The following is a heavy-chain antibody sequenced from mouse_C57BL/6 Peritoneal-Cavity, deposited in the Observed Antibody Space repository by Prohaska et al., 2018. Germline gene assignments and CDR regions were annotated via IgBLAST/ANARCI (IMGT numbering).Heavy chain of an antibody. CDR1: GYAFSSYW. CDR3: ARSEGSSFFDY. Sequence: LKISCTASGYAFSSYWMNWVKQRPGKGLEWIGQIYPGDGDTNYNGKFKGKATLTADKSSSTAYMQLSSLTSEDSAVYFCARSEGSSFFDYWGQGTTLTVSS. V-gene: IGHV1-80*01. CDR2: IYPGDGDT. D-gene: IGHD1-1*01. J-gene: IGHJ2*01.